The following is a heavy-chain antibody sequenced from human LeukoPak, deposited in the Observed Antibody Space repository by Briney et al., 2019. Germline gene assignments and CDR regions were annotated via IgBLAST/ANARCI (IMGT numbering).Heavy chain of an antibody. Sequence: SETLSLTCTVSGGSISSYYWSWIRQPPGKGLEWIGYIYYSGSTNYNPSLKSRVTISVDTSKNQISLKLSSVTAADTAVYYCAREDYYDSSGYPIWGQGTLVTVSS. CDR1: GGSISSYY. J-gene: IGHJ4*02. V-gene: IGHV4-59*01. CDR3: AREDYYDSSGYPI. CDR2: IYYSGST. D-gene: IGHD3-22*01.